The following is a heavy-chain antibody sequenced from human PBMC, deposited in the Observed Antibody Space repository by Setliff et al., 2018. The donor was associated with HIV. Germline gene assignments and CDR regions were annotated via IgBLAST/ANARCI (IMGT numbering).Heavy chain of an antibody. D-gene: IGHD6-25*01. V-gene: IGHV1-18*01. CDR1: GYTFTSYG. Sequence: ASVKVSCKASGYTFTSYGISWVRQAPGQGLEWMGWISGYNGNTNFAQRLQGRVTMTTDTSTSTAYMELRSLRSDDTAVYYCARDRLNVYSSGWGVGYWGQGTLVTVSS. J-gene: IGHJ4*02. CDR3: ARDRLNVYSSGWGVGY. CDR2: ISGYNGNT.